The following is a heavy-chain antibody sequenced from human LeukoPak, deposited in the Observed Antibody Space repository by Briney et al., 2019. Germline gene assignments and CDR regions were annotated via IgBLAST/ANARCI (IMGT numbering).Heavy chain of an antibody. J-gene: IGHJ5*02. CDR1: GFTFDDYA. CDR3: AKDVYGDYSSGWFDP. Sequence: SGRPLTLSCAASGFTFDDYAMHWVRHAPGEGLECVSCISWNSGSIGYADSVKGRFTISRDNAKNSLYLQMNSLRAEDTALYYCAKDVYGDYSSGWFDPWGQGTLVTVSS. CDR2: ISWNSGSI. D-gene: IGHD4-17*01. V-gene: IGHV3-9*01.